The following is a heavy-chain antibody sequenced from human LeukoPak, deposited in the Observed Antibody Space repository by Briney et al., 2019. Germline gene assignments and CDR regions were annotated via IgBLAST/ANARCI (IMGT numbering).Heavy chain of an antibody. CDR2: IYHTGST. CDR3: ARGGMVRGVIVYYYYGMDV. Sequence: SETLSLTCAVSGGSISSSNWWSWVRQPRGKGLEWIGEIYHTGSTNYNPSLKSRVTISVDKSKNQFSLKLSSVTAADTAVYYCARGGMVRGVIVYYYYGMDVWGKGTTVTVSS. CDR1: GGSISSSNW. J-gene: IGHJ6*04. V-gene: IGHV4-4*02. D-gene: IGHD3-10*01.